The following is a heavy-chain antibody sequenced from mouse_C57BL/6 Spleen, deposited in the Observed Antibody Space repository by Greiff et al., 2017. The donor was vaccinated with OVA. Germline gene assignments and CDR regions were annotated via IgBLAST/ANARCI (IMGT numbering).Heavy chain of an antibody. V-gene: IGHV1-53*01. Sequence: QVQLQQSGTELVKPGASVKLSCKASGYTFTSYWMHWVKQRPGQGLEWIGNINPSNGGTNYNEKFKSKATLTVDKSSSTAYMQLSSLTSEDSAVYYGARYGNYGYFDVWGTGTTVTVSS. CDR1: GYTFTSYW. J-gene: IGHJ1*03. CDR3: ARYGNYGYFDV. D-gene: IGHD2-1*01. CDR2: INPSNGGT.